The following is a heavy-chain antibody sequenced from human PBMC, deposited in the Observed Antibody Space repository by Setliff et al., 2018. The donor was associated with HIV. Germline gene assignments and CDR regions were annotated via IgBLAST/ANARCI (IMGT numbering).Heavy chain of an antibody. J-gene: IGHJ4*02. CDR2: INWKNGDT. D-gene: IGHD3-10*01. Sequence: ASVKVSCKTSGYTFTNYYVNWVRQAPGQGLEWMGIINWKNGDTSYPQKFQGRFTVTSDTSTSTVYMDLSGLRPEDTAVYYCARETQTGSGSYLVWGQGALVTVSS. V-gene: IGHV1-46*01. CDR3: ARETQTGSGSYLV. CDR1: GYTFTNYY.